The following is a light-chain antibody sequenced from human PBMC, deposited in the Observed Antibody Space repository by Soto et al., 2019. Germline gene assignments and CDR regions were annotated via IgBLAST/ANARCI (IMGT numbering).Light chain of an antibody. CDR1: HDISNY. CDR3: QHYDNPPFT. J-gene: IGKJ3*01. Sequence: DIQMTQSPSSLSACVGERVTITCQASHDISNYLNWYQHKPGKAPNLLIYDASHLETGVPSRFSGDGSGTDFTFTISSLQPEDVATYYCQHYDNPPFTFGTGNKVDI. V-gene: IGKV1-33*01. CDR2: DAS.